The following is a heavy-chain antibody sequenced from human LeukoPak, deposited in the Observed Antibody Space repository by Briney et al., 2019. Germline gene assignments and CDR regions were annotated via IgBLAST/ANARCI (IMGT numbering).Heavy chain of an antibody. J-gene: IGHJ4*02. Sequence: GASVKVSCKASGGTFSSYAIRWVRQAPGQGLEWMGGIIPIFGTAKYAQKFQGRVTITADESTSIAYMELSSLRSEDTAVYYCASPGIAAAGWVFDYWGQGTLVTVSS. CDR3: ASPGIAAAGWVFDY. V-gene: IGHV1-69*13. D-gene: IGHD6-13*01. CDR2: IIPIFGTA. CDR1: GGTFSSYA.